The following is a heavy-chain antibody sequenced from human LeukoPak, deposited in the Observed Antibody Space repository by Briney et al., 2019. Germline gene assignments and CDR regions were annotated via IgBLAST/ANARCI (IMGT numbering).Heavy chain of an antibody. CDR3: ARDSGSYLIRY. Sequence: SETLSLTCTVSGGSISNTNYYWAWIRQPPGRGLEWIGSIYYTGTTFDNPSLKSRVTISVDTSKNQFSLKLSSVTAADTAVYYCARDSGSYLIRYWGQGTLVTVSS. CDR2: IYYTGTT. V-gene: IGHV4-39*07. J-gene: IGHJ4*02. CDR1: GGSISNTNYY. D-gene: IGHD1-26*01.